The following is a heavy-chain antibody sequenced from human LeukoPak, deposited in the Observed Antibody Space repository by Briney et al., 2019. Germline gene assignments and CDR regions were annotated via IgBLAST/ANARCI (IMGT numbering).Heavy chain of an antibody. D-gene: IGHD1-20*01. Sequence: SETLSLTCAVYGGSFSGYYWSWIRQPPGKGLEWIGEINHSGSTNYSPSLKSRVTISVDTSKNQFSLKLSSVTAADTAVYYCARERGDNWNVGPWGQGTLVTVSS. V-gene: IGHV4-34*01. CDR1: GGSFSGYY. J-gene: IGHJ5*02. CDR3: ARERGDNWNVGP. CDR2: INHSGST.